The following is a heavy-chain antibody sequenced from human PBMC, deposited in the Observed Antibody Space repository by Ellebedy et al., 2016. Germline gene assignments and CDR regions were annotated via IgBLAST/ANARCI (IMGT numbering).Heavy chain of an antibody. Sequence: GESLKISXAASGFTFDSFAMSWVRQAPGKGLEWVSGISGSGGDTYYADSVKGRFTISRDSFKSTLFLEMKSLRAEDTAVYYCAKQGEWLPHLDYWGQGTLVTVSS. V-gene: IGHV3-23*01. CDR1: GFTFDSFA. D-gene: IGHD6-19*01. CDR3: AKQGEWLPHLDY. CDR2: ISGSGGDT. J-gene: IGHJ4*02.